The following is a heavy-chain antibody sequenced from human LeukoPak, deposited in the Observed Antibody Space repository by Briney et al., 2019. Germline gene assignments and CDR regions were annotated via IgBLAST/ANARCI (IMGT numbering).Heavy chain of an antibody. D-gene: IGHD5-24*01. V-gene: IGHV3-23*01. J-gene: IGHJ4*02. CDR1: GFTVSSNY. CDR3: AKDPQRWLQLTPDY. Sequence: PGGSLRLSCAASGFTVSSNYMSWVRQAPGKGLEWVSAISGSGGSTYYADSVKGRFTISRDDSKNTLYLQMNSLRAEDTAVYYCAKDPQRWLQLTPDYWGQGTLVTVSS. CDR2: ISGSGGST.